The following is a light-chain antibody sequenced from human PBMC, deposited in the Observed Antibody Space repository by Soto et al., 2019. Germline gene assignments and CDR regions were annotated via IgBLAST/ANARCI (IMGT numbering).Light chain of an antibody. CDR2: GAS. CDR1: QSVSSTY. CDR3: QQYNNWPPEYI. J-gene: IGKJ2*01. V-gene: IGKV3-20*01. Sequence: EIVLTQSPDTLSLSPGERATLSCRASQSVSSTYLAWFQQRPGQTPRLLISGASSRATGIPERFSGGGSGTDFTLTISSLQSEDFAVYYCQQYNNWPPEYIFGQGTKLEIK.